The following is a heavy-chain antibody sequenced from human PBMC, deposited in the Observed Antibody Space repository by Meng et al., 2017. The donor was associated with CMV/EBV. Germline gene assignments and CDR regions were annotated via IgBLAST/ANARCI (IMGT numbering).Heavy chain of an antibody. CDR3: ARLSAPEDFYVSVIYYKCGMDV. CDR1: GSSISSGYY. J-gene: IGHJ6*02. CDR2: TRHGGNN. V-gene: IGHV4-38-2*02. D-gene: IGHD3-10*01. Sequence: SETLSLTCTVSGSSISSGYYCGWIRQPPGKGLEWIGSTRHGGNNYYKASFKSRVTISADTSNNEFSLRLSSVTAADTAVYYCARLSAPEDFYVSVIYYKCGMDVWGQGTTVTVSS.